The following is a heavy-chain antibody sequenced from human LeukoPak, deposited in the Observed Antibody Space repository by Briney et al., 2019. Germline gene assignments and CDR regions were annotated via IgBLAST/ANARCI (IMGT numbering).Heavy chain of an antibody. Sequence: GGSLGLSCAASGFTFRNYVIHWVRQAPGKGLEWVAVTSSDLNVKLYADSVKGRFTISRDNSRSTLYLQMNSLRPEDMAIYYCAREGYYGSGSPPSLYFDYWGQGTLVSVSS. V-gene: IGHV3-30-3*01. CDR2: TSSDLNVK. CDR3: AREGYYGSGSPPSLYFDY. D-gene: IGHD3-10*01. J-gene: IGHJ4*02. CDR1: GFTFRNYV.